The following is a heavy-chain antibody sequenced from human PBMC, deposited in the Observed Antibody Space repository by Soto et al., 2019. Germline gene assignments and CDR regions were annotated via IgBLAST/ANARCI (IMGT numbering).Heavy chain of an antibody. CDR1: GGSISSGDYY. D-gene: IGHD6-13*01. J-gene: IGHJ6*02. V-gene: IGHV4-30-4*01. Sequence: LSLTCTVSGGSISSGDYYWSWIRQPPGKGLEWIGYIYYSGSTYYNPSLKSRVTISVDTSKNQFSLKLSSVTAADTAVYYCARDLKEIAAAGYYYYGMDVWGQGTTVTVS. CDR2: IYYSGST. CDR3: ARDLKEIAAAGYYYYGMDV.